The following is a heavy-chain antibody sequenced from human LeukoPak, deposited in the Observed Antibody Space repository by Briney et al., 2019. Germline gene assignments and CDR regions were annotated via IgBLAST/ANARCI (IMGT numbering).Heavy chain of an antibody. J-gene: IGHJ4*02. Sequence: EASVKVSCKASGGTFSSYAISWVRQAPGQGLEWMGGIIPIFGTANYAQKFQGRVTITADESTSTAYMELSSLRSEDTAVYYCATQPPTGTTLGGEIDYWGQGTLVTVSS. CDR2: IIPIFGTA. CDR3: ATQPPTGTTLGGEIDY. V-gene: IGHV1-69*13. D-gene: IGHD1-1*01. CDR1: GGTFSSYA.